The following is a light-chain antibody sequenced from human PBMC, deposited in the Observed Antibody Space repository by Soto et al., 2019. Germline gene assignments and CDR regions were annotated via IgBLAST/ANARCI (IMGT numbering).Light chain of an antibody. CDR1: KNDIGVYDF. V-gene: IGLV2-8*01. CDR2: EVV. J-gene: IGLJ1*01. Sequence: QSALTPPPSASGSPGQSVTISCTGTKNDIGVYDFVSWYQHHPGKAPRLIIYEVVQRPSGVPDRFSGSKSGNTASLTVSGLQAADEADYFCMSYAGSNTYVFGSGTKLTVL. CDR3: MSYAGSNTYV.